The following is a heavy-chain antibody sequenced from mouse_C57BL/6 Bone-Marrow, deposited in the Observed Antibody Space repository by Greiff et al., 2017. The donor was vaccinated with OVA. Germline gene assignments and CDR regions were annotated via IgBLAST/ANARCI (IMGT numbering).Heavy chain of an antibody. Sequence: VQLQQSGPELVKPGASVKISCKASGYAFSSSWMNWVKQRPGKGLEWIGRIYPGDGDTNYNGKFKGKATLTADKSSSTAYMQLSSLTSEDDAVDMCARAGSSYCFDYWGQGTTVTVSA. J-gene: IGHJ2*01. D-gene: IGHD1-1*01. CDR2: IYPGDGDT. CDR1: GYAFSSSW. V-gene: IGHV1-82*01. CDR3: ARAGSSYCFDY.